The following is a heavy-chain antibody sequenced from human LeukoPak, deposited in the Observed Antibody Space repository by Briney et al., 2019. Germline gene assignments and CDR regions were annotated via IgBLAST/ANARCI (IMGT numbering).Heavy chain of an antibody. CDR2: IYPGDSDT. J-gene: IGHJ4*02. CDR1: GYRFTNYW. V-gene: IGHV5-51*01. D-gene: IGHD4-11*01. Sequence: PGESLKISCAGSGYRFTNYWIGWVRQMPGKGLEWMGIIYPGDSDTRYSPSFQGQVTISADKSISTAYLQWSSLKASDTAMYYCARLVTSYFDYWGQGTLVTVSS. CDR3: ARLVTSYFDY.